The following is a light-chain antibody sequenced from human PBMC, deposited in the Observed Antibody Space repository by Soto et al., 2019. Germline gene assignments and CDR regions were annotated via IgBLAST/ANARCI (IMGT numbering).Light chain of an antibody. CDR1: QSVSIY. V-gene: IGKV3-15*01. J-gene: IGKJ4*01. Sequence: EIVLTQSPATLSLSPGERATLSCRASQSVSIYLAWYQQKPGQAPRLLIYGASTRATGIPARFSGSGSGTEFTLTISSLQSEDFAVYYCQQYNNWPLTFGGGTKVEIK. CDR2: GAS. CDR3: QQYNNWPLT.